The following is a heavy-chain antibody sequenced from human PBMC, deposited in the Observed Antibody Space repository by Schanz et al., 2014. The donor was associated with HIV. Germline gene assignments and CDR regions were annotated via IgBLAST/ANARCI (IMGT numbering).Heavy chain of an antibody. D-gene: IGHD2-15*01. CDR1: GFTFSSYG. J-gene: IGHJ4*02. CDR3: ARGGIWEWDQPDFDY. V-gene: IGHV3-23*04. Sequence: EVQLVGSGGGVVRPGGSLRLSCAASGFTFSSYGMHWVRQAPGKGLEWVSAVSGSGAGTSYADSVKGRFTISRDDSENTLYLQMNSLRVEDTALYYCARGGIWEWDQPDFDYWGQGTLVTVSS. CDR2: VSGSGAGT.